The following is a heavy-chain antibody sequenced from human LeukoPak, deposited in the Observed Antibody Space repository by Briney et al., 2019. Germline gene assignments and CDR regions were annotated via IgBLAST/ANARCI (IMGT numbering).Heavy chain of an antibody. CDR2: IKQDGSEK. CDR3: ARDASGGDFWSGYKYYYYMDV. J-gene: IGHJ6*03. V-gene: IGHV3-7*01. CDR1: GFTFSSYW. Sequence: PGGSLRLSCAASGFTFSSYWMSWVRQAPGKVLEWVANIKQDGSEKYYVDSVKGRFTISRDNAKNSLYLQMNSLRAEDTAVYYCARDASGGDFWSGYKYYYYMDVWGKGTTVTVSS. D-gene: IGHD3-3*01.